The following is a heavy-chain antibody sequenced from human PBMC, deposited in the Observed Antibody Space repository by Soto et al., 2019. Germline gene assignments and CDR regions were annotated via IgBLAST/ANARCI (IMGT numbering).Heavy chain of an antibody. J-gene: IGHJ4*02. CDR2: INAGNGNT. CDR1: GYSFTSYA. Sequence: GASVKVSCKASGYSFTSYARHWVRQAPGQRLEWMGWINAGNGNTKYSQKFQGRVIITRDTSASTAYMELSSLRSEDTAVYYCARDRSYDYIWGSYRYFPPTNFAYWGQRTPVTVSS. D-gene: IGHD3-16*02. V-gene: IGHV1-3*01. CDR3: ARDRSYDYIWGSYRYFPPTNFAY.